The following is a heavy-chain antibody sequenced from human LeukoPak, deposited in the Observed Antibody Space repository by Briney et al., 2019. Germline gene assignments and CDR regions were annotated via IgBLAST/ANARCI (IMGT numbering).Heavy chain of an antibody. J-gene: IGHJ4*02. Sequence: SETLSLTCTVSGYSISSGYYWGWIRQPPGKGLEWIGSIYHSGSTYYNPSLKSRVTISVVTSKNQFSLKLSSVTAADTAVYYCVRSDDFWSGYYGYWGQGTLVTVSS. CDR1: GYSISSGYY. CDR3: VRSDDFWSGYYGY. CDR2: IYHSGST. V-gene: IGHV4-38-2*02. D-gene: IGHD3-3*01.